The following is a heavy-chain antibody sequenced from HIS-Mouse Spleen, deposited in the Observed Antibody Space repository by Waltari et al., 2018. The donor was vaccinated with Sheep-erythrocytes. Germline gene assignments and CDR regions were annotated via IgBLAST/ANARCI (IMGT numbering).Heavy chain of an antibody. D-gene: IGHD1-26*01. CDR2: ISYDGSNK. V-gene: IGHV3-30*18. J-gene: IGHJ6*02. Sequence: PGKGLEWVAVISYDGSNKYYADSEKGRFTISRDNSKNTLYLQMNSLRAEDTAVYYCAKRYSGSYYYYYYYGMDVWGQGTTVTVSS. CDR3: AKRYSGSYYYYYYYGMDV.